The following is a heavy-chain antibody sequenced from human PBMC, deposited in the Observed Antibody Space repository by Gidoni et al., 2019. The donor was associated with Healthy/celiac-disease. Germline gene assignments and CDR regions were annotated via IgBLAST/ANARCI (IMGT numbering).Heavy chain of an antibody. CDR3: ARDINNYYGSGSSYYYYYGMDV. J-gene: IGHJ6*02. CDR1: GYTFTSYG. Sequence: QVQLVQSGAEVKKPGASVKVSCKASGYTFTSYGISWVRQAPGQGLEWMGWISAYNGNTNYAQKLQGRVTMTTDTSTSTAYMELRSLRSDDTAVYYCARDINNYYGSGSSYYYYYGMDVWGQGTTVTVSS. CDR2: ISAYNGNT. D-gene: IGHD3-10*01. V-gene: IGHV1-18*01.